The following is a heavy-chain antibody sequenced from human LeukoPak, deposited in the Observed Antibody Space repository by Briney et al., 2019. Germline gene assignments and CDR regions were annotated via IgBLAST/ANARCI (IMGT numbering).Heavy chain of an antibody. CDR3: ARDSPYGYTLGHYYYFMDV. D-gene: IGHD5-12*01. CDR1: GGSISPYY. J-gene: IGHJ6*03. V-gene: IGHV4-4*07. CDR2: IHSGGTT. Sequence: SETLSLTCIVFGGSISPYYWRWIRQSAGKGLELIGRIHSGGTTNFNPSLASRVSLSVDTSKNEFSLRLYSVTAADTAVYYCARDSPYGYTLGHYYYFMDVWGKGTTVTVS.